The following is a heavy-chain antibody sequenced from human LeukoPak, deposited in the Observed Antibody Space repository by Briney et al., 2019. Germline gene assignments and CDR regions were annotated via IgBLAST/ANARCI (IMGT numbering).Heavy chain of an antibody. J-gene: IGHJ3*02. V-gene: IGHV3-30*01. CDR1: GFTFSSYA. D-gene: IGHD1-26*01. CDR2: ISYDGSNK. CDR3: AREVWELLGRAFDI. Sequence: GGSLRLPCAASGFTFSSYAMHWVRQAPGKGLEWVAVISYDGSNKYYADSVKGRFTISRDNSKNTLYLQMNSLRAEDTAVYYCAREVWELLGRAFDIWGQGTMVTVSS.